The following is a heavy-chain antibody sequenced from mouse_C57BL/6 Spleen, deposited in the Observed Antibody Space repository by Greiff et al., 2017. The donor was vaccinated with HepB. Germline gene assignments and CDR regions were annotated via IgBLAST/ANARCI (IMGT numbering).Heavy chain of an antibody. J-gene: IGHJ2*01. Sequence: DVQLVESGGDLVKPGGSLKLSCAASGFTFSSYGMSWVRQTPDKRLEWVATISSGGSYTYYPDSVKGRFTISRDNAKNTLYLQMSSLKSEDTAMYYCARHRYGSSSDYFDYWGQGTTLTVSS. V-gene: IGHV5-6*01. D-gene: IGHD1-1*01. CDR3: ARHRYGSSSDYFDY. CDR2: ISSGGSYT. CDR1: GFTFSSYG.